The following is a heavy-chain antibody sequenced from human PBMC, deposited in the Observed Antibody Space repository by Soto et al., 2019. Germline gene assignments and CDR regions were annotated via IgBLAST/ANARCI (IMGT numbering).Heavy chain of an antibody. CDR2: IYYSGST. CDR1: GGSISDSSYF. V-gene: IGHV4-39*01. J-gene: IGHJ4*02. CDR3: ARRGVSSYYSNY. D-gene: IGHD2-15*01. Sequence: QLQLQESGPGLVKPSETLSLTCTVSGGSISDSSYFWDWMRQPPGKGLEWIGNIYYSGSTYYNLSLKSRVTISVDTSKNQFSLKLSSVTAADTAVYYYARRGVSSYYSNYWGLGTLVTVSS.